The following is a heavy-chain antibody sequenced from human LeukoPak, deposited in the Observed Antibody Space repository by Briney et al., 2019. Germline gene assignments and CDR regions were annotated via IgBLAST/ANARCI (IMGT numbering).Heavy chain of an antibody. V-gene: IGHV3-30*18. CDR3: AKGYYFDY. CDR1: GFTFSSYG. Sequence: GRSLRLSCAASGFTFSSYGMHWVRQAPGKGLEWVAVISYDGSNKYYADSVKGRFTISRDNSKNTQYLQMNSLRAEDTAVYYCAKGYYFDYWGQGTLVTVSS. CDR2: ISYDGSNK. J-gene: IGHJ4*02.